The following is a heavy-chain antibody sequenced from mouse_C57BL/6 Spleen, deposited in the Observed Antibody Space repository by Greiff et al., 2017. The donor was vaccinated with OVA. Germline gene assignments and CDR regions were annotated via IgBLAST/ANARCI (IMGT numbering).Heavy chain of an antibody. CDR2: ISDGGSYT. CDR3: ARESIYDGYSFDY. J-gene: IGHJ2*01. D-gene: IGHD2-3*01. V-gene: IGHV5-4*01. Sequence: EVQVVESGGGLVKPGGSLKLSCAASGFTFSSYAMSWVRQTPEKRLEWVATISDGGSYTYCPDNVKGRFTISRDNAKNNLYLQMSHLKSEDTAMYYCARESIYDGYSFDYWGQGTTLTVSS. CDR1: GFTFSSYA.